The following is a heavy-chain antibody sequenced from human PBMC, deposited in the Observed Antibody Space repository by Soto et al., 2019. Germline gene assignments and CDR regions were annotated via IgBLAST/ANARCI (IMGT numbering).Heavy chain of an antibody. CDR1: GYIFVNYG. D-gene: IGHD5-12*01. Sequence: QVQLVQSGDEVKKPGASVKVSCKASGYIFVNYGIAWVRQAPGQGLEWMGWISPYTGNTHSATKIQGRLTMATDTSTRKACMDLGSLRSDDTAVYYCVMVDNYVTPTPQDVWGQGTTVTVSS. V-gene: IGHV1-18*01. J-gene: IGHJ6*02. CDR2: ISPYTGNT. CDR3: VMVDNYVTPTPQDV.